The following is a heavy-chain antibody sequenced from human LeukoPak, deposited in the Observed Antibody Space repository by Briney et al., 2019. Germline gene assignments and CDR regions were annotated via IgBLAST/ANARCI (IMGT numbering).Heavy chain of an antibody. CDR3: ASIIAAAGKRDYFDY. D-gene: IGHD6-13*01. V-gene: IGHV3-13*01. CDR2: IGTAGDT. CDR1: GFTFSSYD. Sequence: PGGSLRLSCAASGFTFSSYDMHWVRQATGKGLEWASAIGTAGDTYYPGSVKGRFTISRENAKNSLYLQMNSLRAGDTAVYYCASIIAAAGKRDYFDYWGQGTLVTVSS. J-gene: IGHJ4*02.